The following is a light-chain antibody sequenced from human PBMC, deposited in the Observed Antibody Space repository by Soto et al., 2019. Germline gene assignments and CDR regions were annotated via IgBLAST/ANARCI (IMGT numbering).Light chain of an antibody. CDR1: SSDVGGYNY. Sequence: QSALTQPASVSGSPGQSITISCTGTSSDVGGYNYVSWYQQHPGKAPKLMIYDVSNRPSGVSNRFSGSKSGNTASLTISGLQAEDEADYYCRSYTSSSTYVVFAGGTQLTVL. CDR3: RSYTSSSTYVV. J-gene: IGLJ2*01. V-gene: IGLV2-14*01. CDR2: DVS.